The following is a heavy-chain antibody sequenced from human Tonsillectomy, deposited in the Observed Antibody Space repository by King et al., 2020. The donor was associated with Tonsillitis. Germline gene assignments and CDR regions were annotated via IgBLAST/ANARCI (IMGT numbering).Heavy chain of an antibody. J-gene: IGHJ4*02. Sequence: EVQLVESGGDLVQPGGSLRLSCAASGFTFSTYAMSWVRQAPGSGLECVSGISGRGDYSSYADSVKGRFTISRDNSKNTLFLQMSSLRADDTAVYYCAKGLYGGNDYWGQGTLVTVAS. CDR3: AKGLYGGNDY. V-gene: IGHV3-23*04. CDR1: GFTFSTYA. CDR2: ISGRGDYS. D-gene: IGHD5-12*01.